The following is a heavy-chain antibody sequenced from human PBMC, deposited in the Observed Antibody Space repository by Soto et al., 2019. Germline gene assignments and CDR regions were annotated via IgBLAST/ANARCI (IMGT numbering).Heavy chain of an antibody. Sequence: QITLKESGPTLVKPTQTLTLTCTFSGFSLSTSGVGVGWIRQPPGKALEWLALIYWDDDKRYSPSLKSRLTITTDTSKNQVVLTLTNIDPVDTATYYCAHATQLVRGSYYYGMDVWGQGTTVTVSS. CDR2: IYWDDDK. CDR3: AHATQLVRGSYYYGMDV. CDR1: GFSLSTSGVG. J-gene: IGHJ6*02. V-gene: IGHV2-5*02. D-gene: IGHD6-13*01.